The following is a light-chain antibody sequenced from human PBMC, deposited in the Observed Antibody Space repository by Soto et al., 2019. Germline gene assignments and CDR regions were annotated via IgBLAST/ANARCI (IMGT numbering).Light chain of an antibody. Sequence: QSVLTQPPSASGSLGQSVTISCTGTSSDVCGYNYVSWYQQHPGKAPKLMIYEVTKRPSGVPDRFSGSKSGNTASLTVSGLQAEDEADYYCSSYAGSNRVFGTGTKSPS. CDR2: EVT. J-gene: IGLJ1*01. V-gene: IGLV2-8*01. CDR3: SSYAGSNRV. CDR1: SSDVCGYNY.